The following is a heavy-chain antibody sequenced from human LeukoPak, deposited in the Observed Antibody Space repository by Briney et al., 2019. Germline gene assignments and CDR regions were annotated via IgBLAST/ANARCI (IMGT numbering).Heavy chain of an antibody. V-gene: IGHV4-4*07. J-gene: IGHJ4*02. CDR3: AAGSQSTALIK. CDR2: MYTSGET. CDR1: GGSSSSYY. D-gene: IGHD5-18*01. Sequence: SETLSLTCTVSGGSSSSYYWSWIRQPAGKGLEWIGRMYTSGETNYNPTLKSRITISLDTSKNQFSVRLSSVTAADTAGYYCAAGSQSTALIKWGQGTLVTVSS.